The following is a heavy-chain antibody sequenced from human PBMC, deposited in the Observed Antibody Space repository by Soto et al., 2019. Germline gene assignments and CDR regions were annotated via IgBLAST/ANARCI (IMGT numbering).Heavy chain of an antibody. V-gene: IGHV3-23*01. CDR3: TKRFFHDRTGSRVGPFDF. J-gene: IGHJ4*02. Sequence: SGGSLRLSCAASGFTFQFHTLTWVRQAPGKGLEWVSSIRGGGAGTFYADSVRGRVSISRDNANKTLYLQMSGLRAEDTAVFYCTKRFFHDRTGSRVGPFDFWGPGILVTVSS. CDR1: GFTFQFHT. CDR2: IRGGGAGT. D-gene: IGHD3-22*01.